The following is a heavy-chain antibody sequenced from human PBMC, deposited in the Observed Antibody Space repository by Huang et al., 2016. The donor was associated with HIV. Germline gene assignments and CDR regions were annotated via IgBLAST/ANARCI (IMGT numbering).Heavy chain of an antibody. CDR1: GFLFTTFT. Sequence: EVQLEESGGALVKPGGSLRLSCAATGFLFTTFTMHWVRQAPGKGMEWVVSISGSGSSIYYADAVKGRFTISRDNTKKSLYLQMSSLSVDDTAFYFCARGGPVGYFNLWGHGTLVSVSS. V-gene: IGHV3-21*01. CDR2: ISGSGSSI. CDR3: ARGGPVGYFNL. D-gene: IGHD2-15*01. J-gene: IGHJ4*03.